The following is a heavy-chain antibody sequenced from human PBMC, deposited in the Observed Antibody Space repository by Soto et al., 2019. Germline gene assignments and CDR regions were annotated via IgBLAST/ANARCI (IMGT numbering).Heavy chain of an antibody. Sequence: ASLKVSCKASRYTFTSYGSSWVRQAPGQGLEWMGWISAYNGNTNYAQKLQGRVTMTTDTSTSTAYMELRSLRSDDTAVYYCARDKGYYGDFDYWGQGTLVTVSA. CDR2: ISAYNGNT. J-gene: IGHJ4*02. D-gene: IGHD3-10*01. CDR1: RYTFTSYG. V-gene: IGHV1-18*01. CDR3: ARDKGYYGDFDY.